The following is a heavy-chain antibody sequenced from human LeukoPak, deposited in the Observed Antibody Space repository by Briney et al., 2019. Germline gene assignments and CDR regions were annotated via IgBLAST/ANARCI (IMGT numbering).Heavy chain of an antibody. V-gene: IGHV1-2*06. J-gene: IGHJ6*02. D-gene: IGHD3-16*01. CDR1: GYTFTGYY. CDR3: ARDLMLADDWVNYYGMDV. CDR2: IDPNSGAT. Sequence: GASVKVSCKASGYTFTGYYIHWVRQAPGQGLEWMGRIDPNSGATNYAQKFQGRVTVTRDTSASTAYMELSWLKSDDTAVYYCARDLMLADDWVNYYGMDVWGQGTTVTVSS.